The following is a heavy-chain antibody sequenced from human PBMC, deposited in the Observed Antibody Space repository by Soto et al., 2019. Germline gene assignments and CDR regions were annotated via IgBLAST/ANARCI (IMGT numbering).Heavy chain of an antibody. J-gene: IGHJ4*02. D-gene: IGHD2-21*01. CDR3: TRDRPEKAVVPVPRQHFAS. V-gene: IGHV1-69*02. CDR2: VVPLLGIE. Sequence: QVQLVQSGAKVKRPGSSVKVSCKASGGTFNSHTINWVRQAPGQGLEWVGRVVPLLGIESHPQKFKDRLTLTADTSPRFVFMELSNLRSEVSAVYYCTRDRPEKAVVPVPRQHFASRGPGTLLTVSP. CDR1: GGTFNSHT.